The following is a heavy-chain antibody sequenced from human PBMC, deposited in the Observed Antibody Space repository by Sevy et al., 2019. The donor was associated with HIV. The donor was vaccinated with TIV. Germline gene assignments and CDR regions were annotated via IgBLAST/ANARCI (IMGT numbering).Heavy chain of an antibody. CDR3: ARDSDYYDSSGYYERGFDY. Sequence: SETLSLTCTVSGGSISSYYWSWIRQPAGKGLEWIGRIYTSGSTNYNPSLKSRVTMSVDTSKNQFSLKLGSVTAADTAVYYCARDSDYYDSSGYYERGFDYWGQGTLVTVSS. D-gene: IGHD3-22*01. J-gene: IGHJ4*02. CDR1: GGSISSYY. CDR2: IYTSGST. V-gene: IGHV4-4*07.